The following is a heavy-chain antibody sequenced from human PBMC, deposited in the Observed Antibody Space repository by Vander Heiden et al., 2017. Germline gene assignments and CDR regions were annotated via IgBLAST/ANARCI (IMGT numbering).Heavy chain of an antibody. Sequence: QGQVVQSGAEVKKPGASVRVSCKASGYPFTTYAINWVRQASGQGLDWMGWMDPKTGETGYAQRFQGRVTMTRNISRSTAYMELSGLRSEDTAVYFCARVARFAGSYYNYFDTWGQGSLVTVSS. D-gene: IGHD1-26*01. CDR1: GYPFTTYA. V-gene: IGHV1-8*01. J-gene: IGHJ4*02. CDR3: ARVARFAGSYYNYFDT. CDR2: MDPKTGET.